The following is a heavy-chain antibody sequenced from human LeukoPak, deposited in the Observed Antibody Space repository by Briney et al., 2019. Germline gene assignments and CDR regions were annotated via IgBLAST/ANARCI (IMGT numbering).Heavy chain of an antibody. CDR3: ARDLRLLWFGELSP. V-gene: IGHV3-30-3*01. Sequence: GGSLRLSCAASGFTFSSYAMHWVRQAPGKGLEWVAVISYDGSNKYYADSVKGRFTISRDNSKNTLYLQMNSLRAEDTAVYYCARDLRLLWFGELSPWGQGTLVTVSS. J-gene: IGHJ5*02. CDR1: GFTFSSYA. CDR2: ISYDGSNK. D-gene: IGHD3-10*01.